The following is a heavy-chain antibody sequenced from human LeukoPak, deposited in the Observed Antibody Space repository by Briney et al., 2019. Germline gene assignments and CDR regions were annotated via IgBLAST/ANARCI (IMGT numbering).Heavy chain of an antibody. V-gene: IGHV1-69*05. Sequence: SVKVSCKASGGTFSSYAISWVRQAPGQGLEWMGRIIPIFGTANYAQKFQGRVTITTDESTSTAYMELSSLRSEDTAVYYCARDARLLRLGELSYFYYWGRGTLVTVSS. CDR3: ARDARLLRLGELSYFYY. CDR1: GGTFSSYA. J-gene: IGHJ4*02. CDR2: IIPIFGTA. D-gene: IGHD3-16*02.